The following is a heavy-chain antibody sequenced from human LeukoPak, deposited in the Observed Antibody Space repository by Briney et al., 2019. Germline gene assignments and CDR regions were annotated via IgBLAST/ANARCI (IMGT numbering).Heavy chain of an antibody. CDR1: GGSISSGGYY. J-gene: IGHJ4*02. Sequence: SQTLSLTCTVSGGSISSGGYYWSWIRQPPGKGLEWIGYIYHSGSTYYNPSLKSRVTISVDTSKNQFSLKLSSVTAADTAVYYCARPSYSSSWYHFDYWGQGTLVTVSS. V-gene: IGHV4-30-2*01. CDR2: IYHSGST. D-gene: IGHD6-13*01. CDR3: ARPSYSSSWYHFDY.